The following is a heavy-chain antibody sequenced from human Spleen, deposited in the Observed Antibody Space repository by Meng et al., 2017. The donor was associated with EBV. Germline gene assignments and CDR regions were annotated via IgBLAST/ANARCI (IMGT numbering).Heavy chain of an antibody. J-gene: IGHJ4*02. CDR3: ASDPPQFGYRSFDF. D-gene: IGHD6-19*01. CDR1: GGNFISYA. V-gene: IGHV1-69*01. CDR2: IVPLFGTP. Sequence: QVQRVQSGAEVKKPGSSVRVSCQSAGGNFISYAINWVRQAPGQGLEWMGGIVPLFGTPNYAQKFQGRVTITADESTTTAYLELSGLRFDDTALYYCASDPPQFGYRSFDFWGQGTLVTASS.